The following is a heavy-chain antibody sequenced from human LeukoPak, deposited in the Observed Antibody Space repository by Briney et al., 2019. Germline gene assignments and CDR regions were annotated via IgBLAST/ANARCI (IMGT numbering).Heavy chain of an antibody. CDR3: AKGSVWFGEHYFDY. CDR2: IKQDGSEK. V-gene: IGHV3-7*03. CDR1: GFTFSSFW. Sequence: GGSLRLSCAASGFTFSSFWMNWVRQAPGKGLEWVANIKQDGSEKYYVDSVKGRFTISRDNAKNSLYLQMNSLRAEDMALYYCAKGSVWFGEHYFDYWGQGTLVTVSS. D-gene: IGHD3-10*01. J-gene: IGHJ4*02.